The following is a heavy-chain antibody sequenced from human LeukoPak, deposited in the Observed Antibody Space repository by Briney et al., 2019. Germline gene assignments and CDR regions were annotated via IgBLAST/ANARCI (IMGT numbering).Heavy chain of an antibody. D-gene: IGHD3-10*01. Sequence: GGSLRLSCAASGFTVSRNYMSWVRQAPGKGLEWVSSITSSSSYTYYADAVKGRFTISRDNAENSLYLQMNSLRAEDTAVYYCARDPYFGELSPHVYYWYMDVWGKGTTVTISS. CDR2: ITSSSSYT. CDR3: ARDPYFGELSPHVYYWYMDV. J-gene: IGHJ6*03. V-gene: IGHV3-21*01. CDR1: GFTVSRNY.